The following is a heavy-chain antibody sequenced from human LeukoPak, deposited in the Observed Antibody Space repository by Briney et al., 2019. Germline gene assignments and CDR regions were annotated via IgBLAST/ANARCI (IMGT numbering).Heavy chain of an antibody. V-gene: IGHV3-23*01. CDR3: AKVISSYSGYDSY. J-gene: IGHJ4*02. CDR1: GFTFTNYA. Sequence: PGGSLRLSCAASGFTFTNYAMSWVRQAPGKGLEWVSAICGSGGSTYYADSVKGRFTISRDNSKNTLYLQMDSLRAADTAVYYCAKVISSYSGYDSYWGQGTLVTVSS. D-gene: IGHD5-12*01. CDR2: ICGSGGST.